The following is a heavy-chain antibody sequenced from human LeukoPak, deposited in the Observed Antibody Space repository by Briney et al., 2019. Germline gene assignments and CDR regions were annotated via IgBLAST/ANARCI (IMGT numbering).Heavy chain of an antibody. D-gene: IGHD3-10*01. CDR2: MNPNSGNT. J-gene: IGHJ5*02. CDR3: ARVLEFDFGLKRNNWFDP. CDR1: GYTFTSYD. V-gene: IGHV1-8*01. Sequence: ASVKVSCKASGYTFTSYDINWVRQATGQGLEWMGWMNPNSGNTGYAQKFQGRVTMTRNTSISTAYMELSSLRSEDTAVYYCARVLEFDFGLKRNNWFDPWGQGTLVTVSS.